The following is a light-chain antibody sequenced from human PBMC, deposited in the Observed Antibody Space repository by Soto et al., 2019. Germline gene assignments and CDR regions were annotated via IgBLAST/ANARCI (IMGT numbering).Light chain of an antibody. CDR1: QSVSSSY. CDR2: GAS. CDR3: QQYGSSPLT. V-gene: IGKV3-20*01. Sequence: EILFTQSPGTLSLSPREKATLSCRASQSVSSSYLAWYQQKPGQAPRLLIYGASSRATGIPDRFSGSGSGTDFTLTISRLEPEDFAVYYCQQYGSSPLTFGGGTKVDI. J-gene: IGKJ4*01.